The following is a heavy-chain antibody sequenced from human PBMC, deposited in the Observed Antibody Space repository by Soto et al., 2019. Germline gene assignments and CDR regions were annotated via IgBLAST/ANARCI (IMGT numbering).Heavy chain of an antibody. J-gene: IGHJ6*02. V-gene: IGHV4-39*01. Sequence: PSETLSLTCTVSGGSVSSSSYSWGWIRQPPGKGLEWIGTIYYSENTYYNTSLMSRVTISVDTSKNQYTLKLSSVTAADTAVYYCARLNGYCISTNCHGYYGMDVWGQGTTVTVSS. CDR1: GGSVSSSSYS. CDR3: ARLNGYCISTNCHGYYGMDV. CDR2: IYYSENT. D-gene: IGHD2-2*01.